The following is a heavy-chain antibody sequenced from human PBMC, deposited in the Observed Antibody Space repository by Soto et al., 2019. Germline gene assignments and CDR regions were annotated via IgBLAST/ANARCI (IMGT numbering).Heavy chain of an antibody. J-gene: IGHJ4*02. CDR1: GFTVSSNY. V-gene: IGHV3-53*04. Sequence: EVQLVESGGGLVQPGGSLRLSCAASGFTVSSNYMSWVRQAPGKGLEWVSVIYSGGSTYYADSVKGRFTISRHNSKNTLNLKINGLGAEDRAGYSWGRDQGVGTDLASWGQGTLVPVS. CDR3: GRDQGVGTDLAS. D-gene: IGHD1-1*01. CDR2: IYSGGST.